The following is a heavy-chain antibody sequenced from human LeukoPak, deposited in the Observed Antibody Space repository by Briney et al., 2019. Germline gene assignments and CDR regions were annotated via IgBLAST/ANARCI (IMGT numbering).Heavy chain of an antibody. J-gene: IGHJ4*02. Sequence: GGSLRLSCAASGFTFNTYNLNWVRQAPGKGLEWVSSISYSSVYLFYADSVKGRFTISRDNAKNSLYLQMNSLKTEDTAVYYCTRVIGEAVVDYWGQGTLVTVSS. CDR3: TRVIGEAVVDY. CDR1: GFTFNTYN. CDR2: ISYSSVYL. V-gene: IGHV3-21*04. D-gene: IGHD6-13*01.